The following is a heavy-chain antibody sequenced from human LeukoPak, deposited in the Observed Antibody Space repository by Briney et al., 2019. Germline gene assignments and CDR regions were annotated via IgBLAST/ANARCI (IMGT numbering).Heavy chain of an antibody. D-gene: IGHD5-12*01. J-gene: IGHJ3*02. CDR1: GFTFSSYA. CDR3: ARPLYSASYWDAFDI. V-gene: IGHV3-30-3*01. CDR2: ISYGGSNK. Sequence: HSGRSLRLSCAASGFTFSSYAMHWVRQAPGKGLEWVAVISYGGSNKYYADSVKGRFTISRDNSKNTLYLQMNSLRAEDTAVYYCARPLYSASYWDAFDIWGQGTMVTVSS.